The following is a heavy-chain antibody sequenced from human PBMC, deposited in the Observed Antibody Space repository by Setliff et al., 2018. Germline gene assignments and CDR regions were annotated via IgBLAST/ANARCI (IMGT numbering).Heavy chain of an antibody. CDR3: ARDTSGRDVFDM. V-gene: IGHV3-23*01. CDR1: GFTFSSYA. CDR2: ISGGGSRT. D-gene: IGHD6-19*01. J-gene: IGHJ3*02. Sequence: GGSLRLSCAASGFTFSSYAMNWVRQGPGKGLEWVSAISGGGSRTHYADSVKGRFTISRDNSKNTLYLQMNTLRADDTAVYYCARDTSGRDVFDMWGQGTMVTVSS.